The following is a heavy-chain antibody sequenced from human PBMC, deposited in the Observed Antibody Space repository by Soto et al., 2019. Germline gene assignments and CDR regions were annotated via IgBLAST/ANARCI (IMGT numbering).Heavy chain of an antibody. V-gene: IGHV4-31*03. CDR2: TSNSGST. D-gene: IGHD2-2*01. CDR1: GGSITSSGYY. J-gene: IGHJ4*02. Sequence: QVQLQESGPGLVKPSQTLSLTCTVSGGSITSSGYYWSWIRQHPGEGLEWIGFTSNSGSTSYNPSLKGRVTISVDTSSNQFSLNLKSVTAADTAVYYCARGGGSTKVDYWGQGTLVTVS. CDR3: ARGGGSTKVDY.